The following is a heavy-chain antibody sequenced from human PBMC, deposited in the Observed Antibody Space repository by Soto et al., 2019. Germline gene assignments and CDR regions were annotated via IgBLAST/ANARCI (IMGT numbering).Heavy chain of an antibody. V-gene: IGHV3-15*01. Sequence: GGSLRLSCTARGFTFSNVWLSWVRQGPGKRLELLGRIKSRTENDTTDYASPARGSFIISRDDSKNMLYLQLNSLKSEDTGVYYCVTVLPHANSWFDYWGQGTPGTVSS. CDR3: VTVLPHANSWFDY. D-gene: IGHD2-2*01. J-gene: IGHJ4*02. CDR1: GFTFSNVW. CDR2: IKSRTENDTT.